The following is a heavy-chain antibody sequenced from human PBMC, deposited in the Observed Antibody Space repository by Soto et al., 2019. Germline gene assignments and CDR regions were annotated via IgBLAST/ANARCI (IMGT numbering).Heavy chain of an antibody. J-gene: IGHJ5*02. CDR1: GYTFSSYN. CDR2: MKPNSGDT. Sequence: ASAKLSCKAPGYTFSSYNIYWLRQATGQGLEWMGLMKPNSGDTVYAQKFQGRVTMTRNPSIRTAYMEWSSLTSEDTAVYYCERGGRYLEWFPWFDPWGQGTLVAVSS. D-gene: IGHD3-3*01. CDR3: ERGGRYLEWFPWFDP. V-gene: IGHV1-8*01.